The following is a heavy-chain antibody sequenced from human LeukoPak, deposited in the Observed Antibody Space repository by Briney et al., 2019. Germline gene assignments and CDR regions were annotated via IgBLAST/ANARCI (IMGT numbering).Heavy chain of an antibody. Sequence: SETLSLTCTVSGGSISSYYWNWIRQPPGKGLEWIGYIYYTGSTNYNTSLKSRVTISVDTSKNQFSLNLRSVTAADTAVYYCARDGRVGATFFDYWGQGTLVTVSS. CDR2: IYYTGST. D-gene: IGHD1-26*01. V-gene: IGHV4-59*01. CDR3: ARDGRVGATFFDY. J-gene: IGHJ4*02. CDR1: GGSISSYY.